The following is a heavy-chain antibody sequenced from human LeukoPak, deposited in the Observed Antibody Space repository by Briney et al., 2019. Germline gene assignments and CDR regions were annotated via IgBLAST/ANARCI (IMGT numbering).Heavy chain of an antibody. CDR2: INWNGGST. V-gene: IGHV3-20*04. J-gene: IGHJ4*02. Sequence: PGGSLRLSCAASGFTFDDYDMNWVRQAPGKGPEWVSGINWNGGSTGYADSVKGRFTISRDNAKNSLYLQMNSLRAEDTDLYYCARDLPQIEYWGQGTLVTVSS. CDR1: GFTFDDYD. CDR3: ARDLPQIEY. D-gene: IGHD3-22*01.